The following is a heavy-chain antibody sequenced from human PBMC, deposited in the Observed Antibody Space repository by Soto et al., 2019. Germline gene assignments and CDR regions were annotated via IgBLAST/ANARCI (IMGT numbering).Heavy chain of an antibody. CDR1: GYTFTSYS. J-gene: IGHJ2*01. V-gene: IGHV1-18*01. CDR2: IHTYNGDT. D-gene: IGHD1-26*01. CDR3: ARDGWFSVSSFFFGT. Sequence: QVQLVQSGGEVKKPGASVKVSCKASGYTFTSYSINWVRQAPGQGLEWMGWIHTYNGDTEYAQRVQCRVTMTTISSTGTASMPLSRLRSGHTAVYLGARDGWFSVSSFFFGTRGLGTLITVTS.